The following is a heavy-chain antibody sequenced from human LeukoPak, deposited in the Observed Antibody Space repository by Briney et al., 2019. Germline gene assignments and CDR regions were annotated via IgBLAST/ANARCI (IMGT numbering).Heavy chain of an antibody. D-gene: IGHD2-2*01. J-gene: IGHJ6*02. V-gene: IGHV1-46*01. CDR3: ASVYQHGMDV. CDR1: GYTFTSYY. CDR2: VNPSSISA. Sequence: AASVKVSCKASGYTFTSYYMHWVRQAPGQGLEWMGIVNPSSISASYAQKFQGRVTMTRDTSTSTVSMELSSLRSDDTAVYYCASVYQHGMDVWGQGTTVTVSS.